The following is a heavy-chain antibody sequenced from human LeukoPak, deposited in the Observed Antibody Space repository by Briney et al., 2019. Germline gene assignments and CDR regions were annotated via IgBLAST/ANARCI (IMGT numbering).Heavy chain of an antibody. J-gene: IGHJ3*02. Sequence: GGSLRLSCAASGFTFSSYAMSWVRQAPGKGLEWVSAISGSGGSTYYADSVKGRFTISRDNSKNTLYLQMNSLRAEDTAVYYCAKGVRRFGDLRDAFDIWGQGTMVTVSS. CDR3: AKGVRRFGDLRDAFDI. CDR1: GFTFSSYA. V-gene: IGHV3-23*01. CDR2: ISGSGGST. D-gene: IGHD3-10*01.